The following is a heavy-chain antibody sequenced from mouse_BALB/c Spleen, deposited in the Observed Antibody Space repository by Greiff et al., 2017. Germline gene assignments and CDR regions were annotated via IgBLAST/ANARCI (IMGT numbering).Heavy chain of an antibody. CDR1: GYTFTSYV. D-gene: IGHD1-1*01. CDR3: ARNYYGSSYNYFDY. J-gene: IGHJ2*01. CDR2: INPYNDGT. V-gene: IGHV1-14*01. Sequence: QLQESGPELVKPGASVKMSCKASGYTFTSYVMHWVKQKPGQGLEWVGYINPYNDGTKYNEKFKGKATLTSDKSSSTAYMELSSLTSEDSAVYYCARNYYGSSYNYFDYWGQGTTLTVSS.